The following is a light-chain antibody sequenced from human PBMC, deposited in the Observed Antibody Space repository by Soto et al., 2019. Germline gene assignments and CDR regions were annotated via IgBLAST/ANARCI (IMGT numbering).Light chain of an antibody. J-gene: IGLJ2*01. CDR2: AVT. V-gene: IGLV2-11*01. CDR1: SSDVGGYNY. CDR3: CSDAGSYTI. Sequence: QSALTQPRSVSGSPGQSVTISCTGTSSDVGGYNYVSWYQQHPGKAPKLMIYAVTKRPSGVPDRFSGSKSGNTASLTISGLQAEDEADYYCCSDAGSYTIFGGGTKVTVL.